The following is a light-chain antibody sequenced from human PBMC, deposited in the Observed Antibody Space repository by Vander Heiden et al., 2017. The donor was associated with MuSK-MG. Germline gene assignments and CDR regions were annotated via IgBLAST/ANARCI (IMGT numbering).Light chain of an antibody. CDR1: ALPTKY. V-gene: IGLV3-10*01. CDR2: EDS. CDR3: DAPDSSGNHRV. J-gene: IGLJ3*02. Sequence: SYELTQPPSVSVSPGPPARITCSGDALPTKYAYWYQPKSGQAPVLVIYEDSKRHSGIPERFSGSSSGTMATLTTSGAQGEEEADYYCDAPDSSGNHRVFGGGTKRTVL.